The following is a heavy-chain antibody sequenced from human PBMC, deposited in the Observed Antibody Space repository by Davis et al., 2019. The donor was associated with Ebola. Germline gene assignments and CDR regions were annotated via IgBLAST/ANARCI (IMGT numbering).Heavy chain of an antibody. CDR3: ARGGTIFGVVYLYYYYGMDV. CDR2: IYYSGST. Sequence: SETLSLSCTVSGGSVSSGSYYWSWIRQPPGKGLEWIGYIYYSGSTNYNPSLKSRVTISVDTSKNQFSLKLSSVTAADTAVYYCARGGTIFGVVYLYYYYGMDVWGQGTTVTVSS. J-gene: IGHJ6*02. D-gene: IGHD3-3*01. CDR1: GGSVSSGSYY. V-gene: IGHV4-61*01.